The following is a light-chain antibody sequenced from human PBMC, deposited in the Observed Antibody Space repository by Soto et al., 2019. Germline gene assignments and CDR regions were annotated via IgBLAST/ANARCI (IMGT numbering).Light chain of an antibody. Sequence: EVVMTQSPATLSVSPGERATLSCRASHNINSNLAWYQQKPGQAHRLLIYDASTRATGIPATFSGSGSGTAFTLNISSLQSEDLAVYYCQQCNNWPPLTFGGGTKVEIK. J-gene: IGKJ4*01. CDR1: HNINSN. CDR3: QQCNNWPPLT. V-gene: IGKV3-15*01. CDR2: DAS.